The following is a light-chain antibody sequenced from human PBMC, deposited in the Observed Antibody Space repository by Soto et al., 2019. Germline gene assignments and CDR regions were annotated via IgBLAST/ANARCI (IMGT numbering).Light chain of an antibody. Sequence: DIQLPLSSSFLSASVGHRLTITCLASQGISSYLAWYQQKPGKAPNLLIYAASSLQSGVSSRFSGSGSGTDFTLTISRLEPEDFAVYYCQQYGSSGTFGQGTKVDIK. V-gene: IGKV1-9*01. J-gene: IGKJ1*01. CDR1: QGISSY. CDR2: AAS. CDR3: QQYGSSGT.